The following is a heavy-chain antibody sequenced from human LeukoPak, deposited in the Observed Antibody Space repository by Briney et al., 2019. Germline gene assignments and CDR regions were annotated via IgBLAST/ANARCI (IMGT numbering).Heavy chain of an antibody. CDR3: ARNVKGYDYGDYGWFDP. J-gene: IGHJ5*02. Sequence: GESLRNSCKGSGYSFTSYWISSVRQMPGKGLEWMGRIDPSDSYTNYSPSFQGHVTISADKSISTAYLQWSSLKASDTAMYYCARNVKGYDYGDYGWFDPWGQGTLVTVSS. CDR2: IDPSDSYT. V-gene: IGHV5-10-1*01. D-gene: IGHD4-17*01. CDR1: GYSFTSYW.